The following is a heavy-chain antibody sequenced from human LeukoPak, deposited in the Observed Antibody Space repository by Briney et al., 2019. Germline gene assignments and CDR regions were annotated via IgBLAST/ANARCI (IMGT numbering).Heavy chain of an antibody. Sequence: PSETLSLTCTVSGGSISSYYWSWIRQPAGKGLEWIGRIHTSGSTNYNPSLKSRVTVSVDTSKNQFSLRLTSVTVADTALYYCARDLLLEWSNTFDIWGQGTMVTVSS. CDR3: ARDLLLEWSNTFDI. CDR1: GGSISSYY. CDR2: IHTSGST. V-gene: IGHV4-4*07. J-gene: IGHJ3*02. D-gene: IGHD3-3*01.